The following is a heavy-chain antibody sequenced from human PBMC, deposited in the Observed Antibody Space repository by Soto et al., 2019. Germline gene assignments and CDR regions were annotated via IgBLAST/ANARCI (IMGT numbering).Heavy chain of an antibody. Sequence: TLSLTCTVSGGSISSGGYYWSWIRQHPGKGLEWIGYIYYSGSTYYNPSLKSRVTISVDTSKNQFSLKLSSVTAADTAVYYCARDAGSPRHFDYWGQGTLVTVSS. V-gene: IGHV4-31*03. CDR2: IYYSGST. J-gene: IGHJ4*02. CDR1: GGSISSGGYY. D-gene: IGHD2-15*01. CDR3: ARDAGSPRHFDY.